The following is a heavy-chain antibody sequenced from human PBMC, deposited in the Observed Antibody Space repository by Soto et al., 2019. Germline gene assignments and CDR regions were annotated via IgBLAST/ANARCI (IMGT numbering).Heavy chain of an antibody. J-gene: IGHJ2*01. CDR3: ARGMGRYFEL. Sequence: QVQLQESGPGLVKPSETLSLTCPVSGDFISNFDWRWIRQPAGKGLQSLWRISASGRSNYNPNLQSRVAMSLDTSKNQFSLRLTFISGADMVVYFGARGMGRYFELWGRGTLVTVFS. D-gene: IGHD2-8*01. CDR1: GDFISNFD. V-gene: IGHV4-4*07. CDR2: ISASGRS.